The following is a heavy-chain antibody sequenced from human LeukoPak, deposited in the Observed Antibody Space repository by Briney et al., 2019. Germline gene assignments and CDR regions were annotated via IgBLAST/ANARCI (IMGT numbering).Heavy chain of an antibody. CDR1: GGSFSGYY. J-gene: IGHJ4*02. CDR3: ARRGGLHSLDY. V-gene: IGHV4-34*01. CDR2: INPSGST. Sequence: SETLSLTCAVYGGSFSGYYRSLIRQPPGKGLEWIGQINPSGSTNYNPSLKSRVTISVDTSKNQFSLQLSSVTAADTALYFFARRGGLHSLDYWDQGTLVTVSS.